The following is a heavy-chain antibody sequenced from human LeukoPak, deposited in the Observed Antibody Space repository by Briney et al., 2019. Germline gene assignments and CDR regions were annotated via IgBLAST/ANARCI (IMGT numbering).Heavy chain of an antibody. J-gene: IGHJ4*02. CDR1: GFTFSSNA. Sequence: GGSLRLSCAASGFTFSSNAMSWVRQAPGKGLEWVSAISGSGGSTYYADSVKGRFTISRDNSKNTLYLQMNSLRAEDTAVYYCAKDGVNWGCVDYWGQGTLVTASS. V-gene: IGHV3-23*01. CDR3: AKDGVNWGCVDY. CDR2: ISGSGGST. D-gene: IGHD7-27*01.